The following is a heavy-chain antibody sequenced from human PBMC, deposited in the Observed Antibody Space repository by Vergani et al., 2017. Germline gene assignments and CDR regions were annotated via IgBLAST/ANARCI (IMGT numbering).Heavy chain of an antibody. V-gene: IGHV3-48*01. Sequence: EVQLVESGGGLVQPGGSLRLSCAASGFTFSSYSMNWVRQAPGNGLEWVSYISSSSSTIYYADSVKGRFTISRDNAKSSLYLQMNSLRAEDTAVYYCARVRWDYGMDVWGQGTTVTVSS. CDR3: ARVRWDYGMDV. D-gene: IGHD3-3*01. CDR1: GFTFSSYS. J-gene: IGHJ6*02. CDR2: ISSSSSTI.